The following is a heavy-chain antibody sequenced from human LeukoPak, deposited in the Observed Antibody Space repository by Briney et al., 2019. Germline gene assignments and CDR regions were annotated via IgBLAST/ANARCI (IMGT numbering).Heavy chain of an antibody. V-gene: IGHV3-66*01. CDR1: GFTFSSYG. CDR2: IYSGGST. D-gene: IGHD3-10*02. Sequence: PGGTLRLSCAASGFTFSSYGMSWVRQAPGKGLEWVPIIYSGGSTFYADSVKGRFTISRDNSKNTLYLQMNSLRAEDTAVYYCAELGITMIGGVWGKGTTVTISS. CDR3: AELGITMIGGV. J-gene: IGHJ6*04.